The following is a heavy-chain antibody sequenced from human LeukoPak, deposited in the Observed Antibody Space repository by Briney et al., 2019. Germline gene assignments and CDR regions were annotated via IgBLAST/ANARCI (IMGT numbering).Heavy chain of an antibody. CDR3: ARWDPENYCFDY. Sequence: SETLSLTCTVSGGSISSGGYYWSWIRQHPGKGLEWIGYIYYSGSTYYNPSLKSRVTISVDTSKNQFSLQLNSVTPEDTAVYYCARWDPENYCFDYWGQGTLVTVSS. V-gene: IGHV4-31*03. D-gene: IGHD1-7*01. J-gene: IGHJ4*02. CDR2: IYYSGST. CDR1: GGSISSGGYY.